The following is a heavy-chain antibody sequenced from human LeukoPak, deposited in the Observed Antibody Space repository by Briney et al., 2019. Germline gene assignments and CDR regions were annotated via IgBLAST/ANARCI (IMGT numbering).Heavy chain of an antibody. CDR1: GYTFTSYD. J-gene: IGHJ4*02. D-gene: IGHD3-10*01. V-gene: IGHV1-8*01. CDR2: MNPNSGNT. CDR3: ARSGRLLLWFGELLSGAPYFDC. Sequence: GASVKVSCKASGYTFTSYDIKWVRQATGQGLEWMGWMNPNSGNTGYAQKFQGRVTMTRNTSISTAYMELSSLRSEDTAVYYCARSGRLLLWFGELLSGAPYFDCWGQGTLVTVSS.